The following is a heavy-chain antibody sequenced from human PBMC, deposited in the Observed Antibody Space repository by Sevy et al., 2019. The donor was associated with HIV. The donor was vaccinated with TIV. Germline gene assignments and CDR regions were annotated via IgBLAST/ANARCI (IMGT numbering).Heavy chain of an antibody. CDR2: ISYDGSSK. CDR1: GFTFSTYA. D-gene: IGHD3-10*01. V-gene: IGHV3-30-3*01. CDR3: ARGGDYYGSGSSQYYFDY. Sequence: GGSLRLSCAASGFTFSTYAMHWVRQAPGKGLEWVAVISYDGSSKYYADSVKGRFTISRDNSKSTLYLQMNSLRAEDTAVYYCARGGDYYGSGSSQYYFDYWGQGTLVTVSS. J-gene: IGHJ4*02.